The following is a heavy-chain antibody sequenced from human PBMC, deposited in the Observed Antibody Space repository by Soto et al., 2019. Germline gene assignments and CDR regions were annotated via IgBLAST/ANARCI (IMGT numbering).Heavy chain of an antibody. CDR3: VQSPMTVAGRGRGF. D-gene: IGHD6-19*01. CDR1: GFTFSSYS. Sequence: PGGSLRLSCAASGFTFSSYSMNWVRQAPGKGLEWVSYISSSSSTIYYADSVKGRFTISRDNAKNSLYLQMNSLRDEDTAVYYCVQSPMTVAGRGRGFWGQGILVTVSS. V-gene: IGHV3-48*02. J-gene: IGHJ4*02. CDR2: ISSSSSTI.